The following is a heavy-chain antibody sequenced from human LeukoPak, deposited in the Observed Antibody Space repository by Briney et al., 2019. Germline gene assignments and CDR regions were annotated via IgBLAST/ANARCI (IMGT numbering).Heavy chain of an antibody. D-gene: IGHD3-10*01. CDR2: LSQDATYK. Sequence: HGGSLRLCCGASGCTIISNWMIWVRRTPGKGLEWVANLSQDATYKYYLASVTGRFTVSRDNAKNSLYLQMDSLRVEDTAVYYCARVLPGAVGDILDVWGQGTMVTVTS. CDR1: GCTIISNW. V-gene: IGHV3-7*04. CDR3: ARVLPGAVGDILDV. J-gene: IGHJ3*01.